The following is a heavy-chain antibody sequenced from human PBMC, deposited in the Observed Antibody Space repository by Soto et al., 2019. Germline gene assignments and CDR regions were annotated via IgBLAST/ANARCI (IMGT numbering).Heavy chain of an antibody. V-gene: IGHV3-23*01. Sequence: EVQLLESGGGLVQPGGSLRLSCAGSGFTFINYAMNWVRQAPGKGLEWVSTISGGGDAPFFADSVRGRFTISRDNSKNTVTLPMNNLGVDDTAVYFCTRKVPGSTSRPNYWYFDLWGRGTLVTFSS. CDR3: TRKVPGSTSRPNYWYFDL. J-gene: IGHJ2*01. D-gene: IGHD3-10*01. CDR1: GFTFINYA. CDR2: ISGGGDAP.